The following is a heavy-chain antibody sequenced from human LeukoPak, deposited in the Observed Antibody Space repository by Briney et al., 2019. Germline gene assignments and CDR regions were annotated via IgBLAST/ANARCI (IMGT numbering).Heavy chain of an antibody. V-gene: IGHV4-39*01. CDR3: ARLTIMITFGGVIVTTGNWFDP. CDR2: IYHSGTT. J-gene: IGHJ5*02. Sequence: PSETLSLTCTVSGGSISSSTHYWGWIRQPPGEGLEWIGCIYHSGTTYYNPSLKSRVTISVDTSKNQFSLKLSSVTAADTAVYYCARLTIMITFGGVIVTTGNWFDPWGQGTLVTVSS. CDR1: GGSISSSTHY. D-gene: IGHD3-16*02.